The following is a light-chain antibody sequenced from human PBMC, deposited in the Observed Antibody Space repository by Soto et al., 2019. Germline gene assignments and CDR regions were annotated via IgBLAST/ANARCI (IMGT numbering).Light chain of an antibody. CDR2: TND. CDR3: SSWDDSLNDPGVL. Sequence: QSALTQPPSASGTPGQRVTICCSGSSSNIGTYSVNWYQQFPGTAPRLLIYTNDQRPSGVPDRFVGSRSGTSASLAISELQSEDEADYFCSSWDDSLNDPGVLFGGGTQLTVL. V-gene: IGLV1-44*01. CDR1: SSNIGTYS. J-gene: IGLJ2*01.